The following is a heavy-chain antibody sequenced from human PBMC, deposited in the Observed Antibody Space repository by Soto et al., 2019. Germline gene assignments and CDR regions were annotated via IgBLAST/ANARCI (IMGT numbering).Heavy chain of an antibody. CDR1: GYTFTTYD. V-gene: IGHV1-8*01. D-gene: IGHD6-25*01. J-gene: IGHJ4*02. CDR3: ARRKERSGPNYFDY. Sequence: QVQLVQSGAEGKRPGASLKVSCQASGYTFTTYDINWVRQAPGQGLEWMGWMNTYTGKAGYAQKFQGRVTMTRDNSISTAYMELSSLRSEDTAVYYCARRKERSGPNYFDYWGLGTLVTVSS. CDR2: MNTYTGKA.